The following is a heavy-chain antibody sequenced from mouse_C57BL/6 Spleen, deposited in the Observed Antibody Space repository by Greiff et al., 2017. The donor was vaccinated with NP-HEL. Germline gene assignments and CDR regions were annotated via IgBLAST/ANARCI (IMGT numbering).Heavy chain of an antibody. J-gene: IGHJ3*01. Sequence: VQLQQPGAELVMPGASVKLSCKASGYTFTSYWMHWVKQRPGQGLEWIGEIDPSDSYTNYNQKFKGKSTLTVDKSSSTAYMQLSSLTSEDSAVYYCARSGNDYALAYWGQGTLVTVSA. CDR1: GYTFTSYW. V-gene: IGHV1-69*01. CDR2: IDPSDSYT. CDR3: ARSGNDYALAY. D-gene: IGHD2-4*01.